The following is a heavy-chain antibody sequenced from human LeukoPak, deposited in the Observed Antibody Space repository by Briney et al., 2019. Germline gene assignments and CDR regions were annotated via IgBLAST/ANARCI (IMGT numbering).Heavy chain of an antibody. V-gene: IGHV3-74*01. CDR2: INSDGSWT. D-gene: IGHD2-2*01. Sequence: GGSLRLSCAASGNYWMHWVRQAPGKGLAWVSHINSDGSWTSYADSVKGRFTISKDNDKNTVYLQMNNLRAEDTAVYYCVSFYETYWGRGTLVTVSS. CDR3: VSFYETY. J-gene: IGHJ4*02. CDR1: GNYW.